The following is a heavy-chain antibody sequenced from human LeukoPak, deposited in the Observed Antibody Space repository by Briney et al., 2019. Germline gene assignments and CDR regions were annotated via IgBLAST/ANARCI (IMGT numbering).Heavy chain of an antibody. D-gene: IGHD6-19*01. J-gene: IGHJ4*02. CDR2: ISYTGRS. Sequence: KPSAPLSLTCTVSGDSVSNSNSFWGSIRQPPGKGLEWIGTISYTGRSYYNPSLKSRVTISVDTSRNQFSLRLNSVTAADTAVYYCVRHVGFSSGFDLWGQGTLVTVSS. CDR1: GDSVSNSNSF. V-gene: IGHV4-39*01. CDR3: VRHVGFSSGFDL.